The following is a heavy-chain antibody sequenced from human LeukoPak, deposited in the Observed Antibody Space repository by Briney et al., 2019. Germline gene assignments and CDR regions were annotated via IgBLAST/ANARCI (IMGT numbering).Heavy chain of an antibody. V-gene: IGHV4-4*07. CDR2: IYTSGST. J-gene: IGHJ4*02. D-gene: IGHD3-22*01. Sequence: KSSETLSLTCTVSGGSISSYYWSWIRQPAGKGLEWIGRIYTSGSTNYNPSLKSRATMSVDTSKTHFSLTLSSLTAADTAVYYCARSPPGWYYDNSGQYYFDTWGQGALVTVSS. CDR3: ARSPPGWYYDNSGQYYFDT. CDR1: GGSISSYY.